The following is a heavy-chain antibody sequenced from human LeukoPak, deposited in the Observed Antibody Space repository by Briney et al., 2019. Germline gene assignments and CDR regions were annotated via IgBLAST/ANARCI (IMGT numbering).Heavy chain of an antibody. Sequence: PGESLKISCRGSGYSFTSYWVGWGRQMPGKGLEWMGSIYPGDSATRYSPSFQGRVTISADKSIVTAYLQWSDRDASDTPRFYFARLWYGSGSYYPYWGQGTLVTVSS. CDR3: ARLWYGSGSYYPY. D-gene: IGHD3-10*01. CDR2: IYPGDSAT. CDR1: GYSFTSYW. V-gene: IGHV5-51*01. J-gene: IGHJ4*02.